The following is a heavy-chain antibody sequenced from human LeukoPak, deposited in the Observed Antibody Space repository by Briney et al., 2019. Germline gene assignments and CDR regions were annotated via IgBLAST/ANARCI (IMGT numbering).Heavy chain of an antibody. Sequence: PGGSLRLSCAVSGFIFSGYWTHWVRQAPEKGRVCRSRIKNDGSITSYAASVKGRFTISRDNAKNTLYLQMTSLRVEDTAVYYCTKSDWFDPWGQGTLVTVSS. CDR1: GFIFSGYW. D-gene: IGHD3-3*01. J-gene: IGHJ5*02. CDR3: TKSDWFDP. V-gene: IGHV3-74*01. CDR2: IKNDGSIT.